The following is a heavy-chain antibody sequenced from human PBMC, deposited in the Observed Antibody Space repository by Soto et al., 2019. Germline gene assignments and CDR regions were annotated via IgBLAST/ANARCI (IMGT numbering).Heavy chain of an antibody. CDR2: IIPMFDST. Sequence: SVKVSCKAFGGTFSSYAICWVRQAPGQGLEWMGGIIPMFDSTNYAQKFQGRVTITADESTSTAFMELSSLRSEDTAVYYCARRVVVTSVRDIAYYYYGLDVWGQGTTVTV. D-gene: IGHD2-21*02. V-gene: IGHV1-69*13. J-gene: IGHJ6*02. CDR1: GGTFSSYA. CDR3: ARRVVVTSVRDIAYYYYGLDV.